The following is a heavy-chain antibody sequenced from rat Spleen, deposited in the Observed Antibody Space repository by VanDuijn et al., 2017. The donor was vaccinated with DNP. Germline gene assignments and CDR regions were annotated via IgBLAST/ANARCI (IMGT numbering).Heavy chain of an antibody. Sequence: EVQLVESGGGTVQPGRSMELSCAASGFTFSNFPLAWVRRAPTQGLEWVATISTSGTNAFYRDSVKGRFTISRDNARSTLSLQMNSLRSEDTATYCCTRGGWRILDFAYWGQGVMVTVSS. CDR2: ISTSGTNA. CDR1: GFTFSNFP. V-gene: IGHV5-46*01. D-gene: IGHD1-11*01. CDR3: TRGGWRILDFAY. J-gene: IGHJ2*01.